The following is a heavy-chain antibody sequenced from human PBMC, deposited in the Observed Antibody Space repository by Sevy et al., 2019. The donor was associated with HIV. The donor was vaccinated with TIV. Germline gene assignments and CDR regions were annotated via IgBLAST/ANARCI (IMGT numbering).Heavy chain of an antibody. CDR3: ARLFCSSTSCYAGYYYGMDV. J-gene: IGHJ6*02. CDR2: IYPGHSDT. V-gene: IGHV5-51*01. D-gene: IGHD2-2*01. Sequence: GESLKISCKGSGYSFTSYWIGWVRQMPGKGLEWMGIIYPGHSDTRYSPSFQGQVTISADKSISTAYLQWSSLKASDTAMYYCARLFCSSTSCYAGYYYGMDVWGQGTTVTVSS. CDR1: GYSFTSYW.